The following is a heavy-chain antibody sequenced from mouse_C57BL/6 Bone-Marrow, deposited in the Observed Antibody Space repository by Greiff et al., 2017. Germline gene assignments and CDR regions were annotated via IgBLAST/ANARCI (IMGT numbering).Heavy chain of an antibody. D-gene: IGHD2-3*01. CDR1: GYTFTDYY. CDR3: ARKEGWLPLDY. Sequence: EVQLQQSGPELVKPGASVKISCKASGYTFTDYYMNWVKQSHGKSLEWIGDINPNNGGTSYNQKFKGKATLTVDKSSSTAYMELRSLTSEDSAVYYCARKEGWLPLDYWGQGTTLTVSS. CDR2: INPNNGGT. V-gene: IGHV1-26*01. J-gene: IGHJ2*01.